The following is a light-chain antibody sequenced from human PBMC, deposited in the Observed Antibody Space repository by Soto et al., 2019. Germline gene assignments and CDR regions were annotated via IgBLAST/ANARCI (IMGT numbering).Light chain of an antibody. Sequence: QSALTQPRSVSGSPGQSVTISCTGSSSDVGHYNSVSWYQQHPGKAPKLIISDVSERPSGVPDRFSGSKSGNTASLTISGLQAEDEADYHCCSFAGSYTWVFGTGTKLTVL. V-gene: IGLV2-11*01. CDR1: SSDVGHYNS. CDR3: CSFAGSYTWV. CDR2: DVS. J-gene: IGLJ1*01.